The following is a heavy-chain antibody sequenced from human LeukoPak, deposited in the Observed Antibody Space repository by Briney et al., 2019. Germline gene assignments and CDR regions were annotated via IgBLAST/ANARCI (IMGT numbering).Heavy chain of an antibody. J-gene: IGHJ4*02. Sequence: GGSLRLSCAASGFTFSSYDMHWVRQATGKGLEWVSAIGTAGDTSYPGSVKGRFTISRENAKNSLYLQMNSLRAGDTAVYYCARADGRARGFDYWGQETLVTVSS. CDR1: GFTFSSYD. CDR3: ARADGRARGFDY. V-gene: IGHV3-13*01. CDR2: IGTAGDT. D-gene: IGHD1-26*01.